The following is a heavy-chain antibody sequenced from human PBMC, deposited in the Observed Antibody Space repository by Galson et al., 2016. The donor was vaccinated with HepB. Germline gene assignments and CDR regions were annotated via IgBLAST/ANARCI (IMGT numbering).Heavy chain of an antibody. CDR3: ARNPGASTWG. CDR1: GFTVGNNY. J-gene: IGHJ4*02. D-gene: IGHD6-13*01. CDR2: IYSGGNT. Sequence: SLRLSCAASGFTVGNNYMSWVRQAPGKGLEWVSLIYSGGNTLYADSVKGRFSISRDNSKNTLYLQVNSLSAEDTAVYYCARNPGASTWGWGQGTLVTVAS. V-gene: IGHV3-66*01.